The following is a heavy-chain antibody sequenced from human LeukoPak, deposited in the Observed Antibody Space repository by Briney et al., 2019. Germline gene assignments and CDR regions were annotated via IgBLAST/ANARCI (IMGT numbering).Heavy chain of an antibody. CDR2: IKSKIDGGTT. Sequence: PGGSLRLSCAASGFTFNNAWMTWVRQVPGKRLEWVGRIKSKIDGGTTDYTEPVKGRFTISRDDSKNMVYLQMNSLKTEDTAVYYCVAGYYYDSSGYYYWSYWGQGTLVTVSS. CDR1: GFTFNNAW. V-gene: IGHV3-15*01. D-gene: IGHD3-22*01. J-gene: IGHJ4*02. CDR3: VAGYYYDSSGYYYWSY.